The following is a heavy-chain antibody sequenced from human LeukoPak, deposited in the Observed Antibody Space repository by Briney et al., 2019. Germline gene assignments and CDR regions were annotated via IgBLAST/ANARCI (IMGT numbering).Heavy chain of an antibody. CDR3: AKDGPSDYYGSGSGYFDY. V-gene: IGHV3-30*18. Sequence: GGSLRLSCAASGFTFSSYGMHWVRQAPGKGLEWVAVISYDGSNKYYADSVKGRFTISRDNSKNTLYLQMNSLRAEDTAVYYCAKDGPSDYYGSGSGYFDYWGQGTLVSVSS. D-gene: IGHD3-10*01. CDR2: ISYDGSNK. J-gene: IGHJ4*02. CDR1: GFTFSSYG.